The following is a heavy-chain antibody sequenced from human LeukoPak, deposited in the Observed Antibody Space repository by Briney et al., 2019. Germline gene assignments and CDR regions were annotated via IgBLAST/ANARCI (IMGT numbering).Heavy chain of an antibody. Sequence: PSETLSLTRTVSGGSISSSGHYWTWIRQHPGKGLEWIGYIFYSGSAYYNPSLKSRVAISVDTSKNQFSLELSSVTAADTALYYCAREITTDGMGNFDYWGQGTLVTVSS. V-gene: IGHV4-31*03. J-gene: IGHJ4*02. CDR3: AREITTDGMGNFDY. D-gene: IGHD1/OR15-1a*01. CDR1: GGSISSSGHY. CDR2: IFYSGSA.